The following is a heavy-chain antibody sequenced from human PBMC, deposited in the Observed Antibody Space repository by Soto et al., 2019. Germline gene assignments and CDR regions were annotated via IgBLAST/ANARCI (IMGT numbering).Heavy chain of an antibody. V-gene: IGHV3-21*01. CDR1: GFTFSSYS. CDR2: ISSSSSYI. J-gene: IGHJ5*02. Sequence: EVQLVESGGGLVKPGGSLRLSCAASGFTFSSYSMNWVRQAPGNGLEWVSSISSSSSYIYYADSVKGRFTISRDNAKNSLYLQMNSLRAEDTAVYYCARGVTGPTRYNWFDPWGQGTLVTVSS. D-gene: IGHD1-20*01. CDR3: ARGVTGPTRYNWFDP.